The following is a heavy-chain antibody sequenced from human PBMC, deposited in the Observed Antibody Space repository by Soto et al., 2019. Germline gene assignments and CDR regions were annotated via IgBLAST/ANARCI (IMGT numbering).Heavy chain of an antibody. Sequence: PSETLSLTCTVSGGSISSYYWSWIRQPPGKGLEWIGYIYYSGSTNYNPSLKSRVTISVDTSKNQFSLKLSSVTAADTAVYYCARDSGNYDILTGPIYWFDPWGQGTLVTVSS. CDR2: IYYSGST. V-gene: IGHV4-59*01. CDR3: ARDSGNYDILTGPIYWFDP. D-gene: IGHD3-9*01. J-gene: IGHJ5*02. CDR1: GGSISSYY.